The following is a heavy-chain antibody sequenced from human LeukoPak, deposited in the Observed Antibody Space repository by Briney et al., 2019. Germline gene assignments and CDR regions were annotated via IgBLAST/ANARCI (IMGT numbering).Heavy chain of an antibody. Sequence: GASVKVSCKASGYTFTSYDISWVRQAPGQGLEWMGWISSYNGNTNYAQKLQGRVTMTTDTSTSTAYMELRSLRSDDSAVYSCARARGPAVTTEDIWGKGTTVTVSS. CDR3: ARARGPAVTTEDI. J-gene: IGHJ6*04. D-gene: IGHD4-11*01. CDR2: ISSYNGNT. V-gene: IGHV1-18*04. CDR1: GYTFTSYD.